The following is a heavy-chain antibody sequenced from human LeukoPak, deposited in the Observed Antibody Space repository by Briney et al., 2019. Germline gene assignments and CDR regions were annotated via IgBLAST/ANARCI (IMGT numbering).Heavy chain of an antibody. D-gene: IGHD2-8*01. CDR3: ARRSRNGLDAFDI. V-gene: IGHV1-2*02. J-gene: IGHJ3*02. CDR2: IDPNTGDI. CDR1: AYTFTGYY. Sequence: ASVKVSCKASAYTFTGYYLHWVRRAPGQGPEWMGWIDPNTGDISTAQRFQGRVTMTSDRSISTAYMALSRLTSDDTALYYCARRSRNGLDAFDIWGQGTMVTVSS.